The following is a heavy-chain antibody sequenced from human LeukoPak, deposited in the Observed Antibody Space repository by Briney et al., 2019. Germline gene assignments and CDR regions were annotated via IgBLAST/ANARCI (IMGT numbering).Heavy chain of an antibody. J-gene: IGHJ4*02. CDR1: GGSFSGYY. Sequence: SETLSLTWAVYGGSFSGYYWSWIRQPPGKGLEWSGEINHSGSTNYNPSLKSRVTISVDTSKNQFSLKLSSVTAADTAVYYCPRLHSYSGSWRFDYWGQGTLVTVSS. V-gene: IGHV4-34*01. CDR2: INHSGST. D-gene: IGHD1-26*01. CDR3: PRLHSYSGSWRFDY.